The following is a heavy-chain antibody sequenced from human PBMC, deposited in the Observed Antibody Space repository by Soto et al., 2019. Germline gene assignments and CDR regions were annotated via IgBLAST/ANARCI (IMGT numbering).Heavy chain of an antibody. D-gene: IGHD1-26*01. CDR2: IAHDGHT. CDR3: VGGRDYDY. J-gene: IGHJ4*02. V-gene: IGHV4-4*02. Sequence: VQLKESGPGLVRPSGTLSLTCDVSSGSITTSDLWTWVRQFPGKGLEWIGEIAHDGHTNYNPSLSGRVTMSVDLSNSQFSLNVAYVTAADTAVYFCVGGRDYDYWGQGTLVTVSS. CDR1: SGSITTSDL.